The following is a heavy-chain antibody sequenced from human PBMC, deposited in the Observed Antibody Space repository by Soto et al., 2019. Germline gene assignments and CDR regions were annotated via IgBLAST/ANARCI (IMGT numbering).Heavy chain of an antibody. Sequence: PSETLSLTCTASGGSVSSEVHYWCWNRQTPGQGLEWIGEIYHSGSTNYNPSLKSRVTISLDKSKNQFSLKLSSVTAADTAVYYCARGRVVKVGATRFNWFDPWGQGTLVTVSS. CDR2: IYHSGST. D-gene: IGHD1-26*01. CDR3: ARGRVVKVGATRFNWFDP. J-gene: IGHJ5*02. CDR1: GGSVSSEVHY. V-gene: IGHV4-61*08.